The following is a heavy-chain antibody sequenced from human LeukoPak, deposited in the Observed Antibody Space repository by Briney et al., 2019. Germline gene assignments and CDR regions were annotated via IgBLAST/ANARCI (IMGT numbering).Heavy chain of an antibody. J-gene: IGHJ5*02. CDR3: GCTYYDSSGYYYPVDP. V-gene: IGHV3-21*01. CDR1: GSTFSSYS. CDR2: ISSSSSYI. Sequence: GGSLRLSCAASGSTFSSYSMNWVRQAPGKGLEWVSSISSSSSYIYYADSVKGRFTISRDNAKNSLYLQMNSLRAEDTAVYYCGCTYYDSSGYYYPVDPWGQGTLVTVSS. D-gene: IGHD3-22*01.